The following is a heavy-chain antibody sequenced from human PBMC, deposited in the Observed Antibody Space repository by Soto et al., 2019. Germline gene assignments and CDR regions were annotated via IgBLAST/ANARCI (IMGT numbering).Heavy chain of an antibody. CDR2: IKQDGSEK. CDR3: ARDYYDSSGYSDY. Sequence: GGSLRLSCAASGFTFSSYWMSWVRQAPGKGLEWVANIKQDGSEKYYVDSVKVRFTISRDNAKNSLYLQMNSLRAEDKAVYYCARDYYDSSGYSDYWGQGTLVTVSS. J-gene: IGHJ4*02. V-gene: IGHV3-7*03. CDR1: GFTFSSYW. D-gene: IGHD3-22*01.